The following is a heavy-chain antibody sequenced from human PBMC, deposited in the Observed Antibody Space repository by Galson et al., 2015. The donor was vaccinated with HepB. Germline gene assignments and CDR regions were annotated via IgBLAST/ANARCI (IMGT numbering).Heavy chain of an antibody. CDR3: GSQVSLRY. Sequence: SLRLSCAASGLTFSNYWMHGVRRVPGKGLVWVSAINGDGSITTYADSVQGRFTISRDNAKNTLYLQMDSLRAEDTAVYYCGSQVSLRYWGQGTLVTVSS. CDR1: GLTFSNYW. CDR2: INGDGSIT. J-gene: IGHJ4*02. D-gene: IGHD5/OR15-5a*01. V-gene: IGHV3-74*01.